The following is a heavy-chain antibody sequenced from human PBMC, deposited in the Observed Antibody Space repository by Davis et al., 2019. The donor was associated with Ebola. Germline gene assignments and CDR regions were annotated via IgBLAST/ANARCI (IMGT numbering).Heavy chain of an antibody. D-gene: IGHD3-10*01. CDR2: VILKSGAT. Sequence: ASVKVSCKASGYTFTDYNIHWMRQAPGQGLEWLGRVILKSGATNYAQKFQGRVTMTRDTSISTVYMELSSLRYDDTAVYYCGRDAWYTVRGIADYLDYWGQGTPITVSS. V-gene: IGHV1-2*06. J-gene: IGHJ4*02. CDR1: GYTFTDYN. CDR3: GRDAWYTVRGIADYLDY.